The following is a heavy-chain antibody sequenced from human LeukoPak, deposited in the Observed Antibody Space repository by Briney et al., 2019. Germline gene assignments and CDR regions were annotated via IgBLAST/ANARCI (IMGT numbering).Heavy chain of an antibody. CDR1: GYIFTSYY. CDR2: INPNTGST. V-gene: IGHV1-2*02. D-gene: IGHD2-21*01. CDR3: ARSVSISPMFDY. J-gene: IGHJ4*02. Sequence: GASVNVSCKSCGYIFTSYYMHWVRQAPGQGLEWMGWINPNTGSTNFAQKFQGRVAMMRATSITTFYMELNSLRSDDTAVYYCARSVSISPMFDYWGQGTLIPVSS.